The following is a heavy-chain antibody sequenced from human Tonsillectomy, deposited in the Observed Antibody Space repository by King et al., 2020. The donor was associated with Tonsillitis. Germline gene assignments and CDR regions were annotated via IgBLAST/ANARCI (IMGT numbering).Heavy chain of an antibody. V-gene: IGHV3-53*01. CDR1: GFTVRSNY. Sequence: QLVQSGGGLIQPGGSLRLSCSASGFTVRSNYMSWVRQAPGKGLEWVSVIYSGTGTTYADSVKGRFTISRDHAKNMVVLQMNSLRAEDTAVYYCARAPYSTSSFFFDLWGQGTLVTVSS. CDR2: IYSGTGT. D-gene: IGHD6-6*01. CDR3: ARAPYSTSSFFFDL. J-gene: IGHJ4*02.